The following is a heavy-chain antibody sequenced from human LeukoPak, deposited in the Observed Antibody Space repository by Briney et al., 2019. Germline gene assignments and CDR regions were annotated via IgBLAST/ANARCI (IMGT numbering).Heavy chain of an antibody. J-gene: IGHJ4*02. Sequence: GASVKVSCKVSGYTLTELSMHWVRQAPGKGHEWMGGFDPEDGETIYAQKFQGRVTMTEGTSTDTAYMELSSLRSEDTAVYYCATVHGSYSPFNYSGQGTLVTVSS. CDR2: FDPEDGET. CDR3: ATVHGSYSPFNY. CDR1: GYTLTELS. D-gene: IGHD1-26*01. V-gene: IGHV1-24*01.